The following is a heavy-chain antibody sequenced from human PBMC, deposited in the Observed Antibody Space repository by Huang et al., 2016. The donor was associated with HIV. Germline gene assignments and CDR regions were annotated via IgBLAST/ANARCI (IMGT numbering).Heavy chain of an antibody. V-gene: IGHV1-8*01. J-gene: IGHJ3*01. Sequence: QIQLAQSGAEVKKPVASVKVSCKASGYTFTNYDINWVRQAAGKALEWMGWMNPKSGNVGYTKKFQGRVAILRNSSINTSYLEVTSLTSEDTAVYYCARGFGINYNHEAFDVWGQGTMVTVSS. CDR2: MNPKSGNV. CDR1: GYTFTNYD. CDR3: ARGFGINYNHEAFDV. D-gene: IGHD3-10*01.